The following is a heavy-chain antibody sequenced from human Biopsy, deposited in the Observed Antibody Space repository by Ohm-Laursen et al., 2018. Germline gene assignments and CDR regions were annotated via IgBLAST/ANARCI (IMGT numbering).Heavy chain of an antibody. V-gene: IGHV1-46*01. Sequence: ATVKISCKASGYNFPAHYMHWVRQAPGQGLEWMAMINPRSGSTFYAQKFQDRVTMTRDTSTSTVYMEVTSLRSDDTAVYYCARAKLEPVYYYYGMDVWGQGTTVTVSS. CDR1: GYNFPAHY. CDR2: INPRSGST. J-gene: IGHJ6*02. D-gene: IGHD1-1*01. CDR3: ARAKLEPVYYYYGMDV.